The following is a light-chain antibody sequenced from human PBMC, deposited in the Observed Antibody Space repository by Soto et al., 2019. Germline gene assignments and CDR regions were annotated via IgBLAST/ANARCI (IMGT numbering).Light chain of an antibody. J-gene: IGLJ3*02. CDR2: SNN. V-gene: IGLV1-44*01. CDR1: SSNIASNT. CDR3: AIWDDSVDGWV. Sequence: QSVLTQPPSASGTPGQRVTISCSGSSSNIASNTVNWYQQLPGTAPKLLIYSNNQRPSGVPDRFSCSKSGTSASLAISGLQSEDAADYYCAIWDDSVDGWVFGGGTQLTVL.